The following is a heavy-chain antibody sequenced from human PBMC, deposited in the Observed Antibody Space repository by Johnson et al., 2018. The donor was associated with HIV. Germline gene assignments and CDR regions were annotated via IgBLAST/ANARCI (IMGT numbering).Heavy chain of an antibody. CDR2: ISYDGSNK. CDR3: AIDRGGGTEAGAFDI. V-gene: IGHV3-30*04. CDR1: GLTFSSFT. D-gene: IGHD2-15*01. J-gene: IGHJ3*02. Sequence: QVQLVESGGGVVQPGRSLRLSCAVSGLTFSSFTMHWVRQAPGKGLEWVAVISYDGSNKYYADSVKGRFTISRDNSKNTLYLQMNSLRAEDTAVYYCAIDRGGGTEAGAFDIWGQGTMVTVSS.